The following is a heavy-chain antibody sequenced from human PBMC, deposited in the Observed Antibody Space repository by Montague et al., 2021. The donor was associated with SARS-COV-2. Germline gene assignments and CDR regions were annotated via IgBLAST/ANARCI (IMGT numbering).Heavy chain of an antibody. CDR1: GDSVSRSSAA. D-gene: IGHD1-26*01. CDR3: AGTSASSDY. Sequence: CAISGDSVSRSSAAWNWIRQSPSRGLEWLGRTYYRSKWYNDYAVSVKSRITINPDTSKNQISLQLNSVTPEDTAVYYCAGTSASSDYWDQGTLVTVSS. J-gene: IGHJ4*02. CDR2: TYYRSKWYN. V-gene: IGHV6-1*01.